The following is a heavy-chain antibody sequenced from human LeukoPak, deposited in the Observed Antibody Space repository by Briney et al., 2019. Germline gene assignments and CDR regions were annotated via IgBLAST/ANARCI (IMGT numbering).Heavy chain of an antibody. J-gene: IGHJ4*02. D-gene: IGHD3-9*01. CDR2: INSDGSSA. CDR3: ASFDDILTTYKDY. Sequence: GGSLRLSCAASGFTFSSYWMHWVRQAPGKGLVWVSRINSDGSSASYADSVKGRFTISRDNAKNTLYLQMNSLRAEDTAVYYCASFDDILTTYKDYWGQGTLVTVSS. V-gene: IGHV3-74*01. CDR1: GFTFSSYW.